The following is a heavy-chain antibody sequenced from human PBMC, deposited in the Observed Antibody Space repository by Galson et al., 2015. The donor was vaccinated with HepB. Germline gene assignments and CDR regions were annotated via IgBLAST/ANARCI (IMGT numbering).Heavy chain of an antibody. CDR1: GYTFTSYY. V-gene: IGHV1-46*01. Sequence: SVKVSCKASGYTFTSYYRHWVRQAPGQGLEWMGIINPSGGSTSYAQKFQGRVTMTRDTSTSTVYMELSSLRSEDTAMYYCARNRGVDVLDIWGQGTMVTVSS. D-gene: IGHD2-8*01. CDR3: ARNRGVDVLDI. CDR2: INPSGGST. J-gene: IGHJ3*02.